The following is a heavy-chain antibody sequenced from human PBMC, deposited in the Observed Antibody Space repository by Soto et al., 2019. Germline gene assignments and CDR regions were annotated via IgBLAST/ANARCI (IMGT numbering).Heavy chain of an antibody. J-gene: IGHJ5*02. V-gene: IGHV4-59*01. Sequence: NPSETLSLTCTVSGGSISSYYWSWIRQPPGKGLEWIGYIYYSGSTNYNPSLKSRVTISVDTSKNQFSLKLSSVTAADTAVYYCARIPVDTYMIYWSDPWGQGTQVTVSS. CDR3: ARIPVDTYMIYWSDP. D-gene: IGHD3-16*01. CDR1: GGSISSYY. CDR2: IYYSGST.